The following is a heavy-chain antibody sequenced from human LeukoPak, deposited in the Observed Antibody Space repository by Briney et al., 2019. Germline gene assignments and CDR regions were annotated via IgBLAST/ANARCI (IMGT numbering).Heavy chain of an antibody. CDR3: ARRDSSGWHYFDH. J-gene: IGHJ4*02. CDR2: VHSSGST. V-gene: IGHV4-39*01. D-gene: IGHD6-19*01. CDR1: GGSISSTSSY. Sequence: SETLSLACTVSGGSISSTSSYWGWIRQPPGKGLEWIGSVHSSGSTYYTPSLKSRVTISVDTSKKQFSLKLSSVTAADTAVYYCARRDSSGWHYFDHWGQGTLVTVSS.